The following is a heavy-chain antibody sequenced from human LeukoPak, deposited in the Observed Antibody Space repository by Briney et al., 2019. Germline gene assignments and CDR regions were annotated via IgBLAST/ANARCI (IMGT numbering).Heavy chain of an antibody. CDR3: ARISYYYDSSGYSAFDI. V-gene: IGHV1-18*01. CDR2: ISAYNGNT. Sequence: ASVKVSCKASGYTFTSYGISWVRQAPGQGLEWMGWISAYNGNTNDAQKLQGRVTMTTDTSTSTAYMELRSLRTDDTAVYYCARISYYYDSSGYSAFDIWGQGTMVTVSS. J-gene: IGHJ3*02. CDR1: GYTFTSYG. D-gene: IGHD3-22*01.